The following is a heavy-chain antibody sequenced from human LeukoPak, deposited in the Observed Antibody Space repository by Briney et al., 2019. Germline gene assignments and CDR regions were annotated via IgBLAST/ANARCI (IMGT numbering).Heavy chain of an antibody. CDR2: ITSSSTYT. J-gene: IGHJ6*03. V-gene: IGHV3-21*01. Sequence: GGSLRLSCAVSGFTVSGNYMSWVRQAPGKGLEWVSSITSSSTYTFYADSVKGRFTISRDNARNSLYLQMNSLRGEDTAVYYCARDPYSGTYGDTYYYYMDVWGKGTTVTISS. CDR3: ARDPYSGTYGDTYYYYMDV. D-gene: IGHD1-26*01. CDR1: GFTVSGNY.